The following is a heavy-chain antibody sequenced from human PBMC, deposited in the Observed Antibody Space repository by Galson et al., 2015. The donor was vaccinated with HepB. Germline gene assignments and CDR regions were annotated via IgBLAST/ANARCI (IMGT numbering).Heavy chain of an antibody. CDR3: AKDLFHGSGTRSYFDY. CDR1: GFTFSSYA. CDR2: ISGSGGST. V-gene: IGHV3-23*01. Sequence: SLRLSCAASGFTFSSYAMSWVRQAPGKGLEWVSAISGSGGSTYYADSVKGRFTISRDNSKNTLYLQMNSLRAEDTAVYYCAKDLFHGSGTRSYFDYWGQGTLVTVSS. J-gene: IGHJ4*02. D-gene: IGHD3-10*01.